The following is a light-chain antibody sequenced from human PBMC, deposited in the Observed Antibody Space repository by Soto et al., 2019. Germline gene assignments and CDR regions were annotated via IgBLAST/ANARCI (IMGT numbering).Light chain of an antibody. V-gene: IGLV7-43*01. J-gene: IGLJ3*02. Sequence: QAVVTQEPSLTVSPGGTVTLTCASSTGAVTSNSHPNWFQQKPGQAPRTLMCNTDTRHSWTPARFSCSLLGGKAALTVSGVHPEDEAEYFCLLDSGVNWLFGGGTKLTVL. CDR2: NTD. CDR1: TGAVTSNSH. CDR3: LLDSGVNWL.